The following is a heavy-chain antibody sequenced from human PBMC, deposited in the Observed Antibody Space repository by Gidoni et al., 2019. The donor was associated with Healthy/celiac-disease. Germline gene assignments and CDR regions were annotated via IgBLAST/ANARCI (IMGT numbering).Heavy chain of an antibody. CDR3: ARGKGYFDWLFYRGWFDP. CDR1: GGSFSGYY. CDR2: INHSGST. D-gene: IGHD3-9*01. J-gene: IGHJ5*02. V-gene: IGHV4-34*01. Sequence: QAQLQQWGAGLLKPSETLSLTCAVYGGSFSGYYWSWIRQPPGKGLEWIGEINHSGSTNYNPSLKSRVTISVDTSKNQFSLKLSSVTAADTAVYYCARGKGYFDWLFYRGWFDPWGQGTLVTVSS.